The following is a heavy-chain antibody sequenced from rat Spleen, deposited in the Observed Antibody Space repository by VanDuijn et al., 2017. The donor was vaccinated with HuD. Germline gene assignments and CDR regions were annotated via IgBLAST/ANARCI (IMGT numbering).Heavy chain of an antibody. Sequence: EVQLVESGGGLVQPGRSLKLSCAASGFTFTHYWMTWIRQAPGKGLEWVSSISNDGGITYYPDSVKGRFTISRDNAENTVYLQMNSLRSEDTATYYCAVAGYGYWGQGVMVTVSS. CDR3: AVAGYGY. D-gene: IGHD1-7*01. CDR1: GFTFTHYW. J-gene: IGHJ2*01. V-gene: IGHV5-58*01. CDR2: ISNDGGIT.